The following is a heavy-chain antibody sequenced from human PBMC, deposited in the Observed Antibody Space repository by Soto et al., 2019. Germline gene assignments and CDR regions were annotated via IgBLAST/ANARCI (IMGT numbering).Heavy chain of an antibody. Sequence: XSVKFSCKASGYTLTGYYMPWVRQAPGQGLEWMGWINPNSGGTNYAQKFQGWVTMTRDTSISTAYMELRRLRSDDTAVYYCARVGGYSYGFSYDYWGQGTLVTVSS. CDR2: INPNSGGT. CDR1: GYTLTGYY. V-gene: IGHV1-2*04. D-gene: IGHD5-18*01. CDR3: ARVGGYSYGFSYDY. J-gene: IGHJ4*02.